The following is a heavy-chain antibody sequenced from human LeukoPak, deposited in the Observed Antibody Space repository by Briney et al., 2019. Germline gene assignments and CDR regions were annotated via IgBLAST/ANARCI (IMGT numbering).Heavy chain of an antibody. CDR1: GYTFTSYD. V-gene: IGHV1-8*01. CDR3: ARAGVERFLEWLSTYYYGMDV. D-gene: IGHD3-3*01. J-gene: IGHJ6*02. Sequence: ASVKVSCKACGYTFTSYDINWVRQASGQGLEWMGWMNPNRGNTGYAQKFQGRVTMTRNTSISTAYMELSSLRSEDTAVYYCARAGVERFLEWLSTYYYGMDVWGQGTTVTVSS. CDR2: MNPNRGNT.